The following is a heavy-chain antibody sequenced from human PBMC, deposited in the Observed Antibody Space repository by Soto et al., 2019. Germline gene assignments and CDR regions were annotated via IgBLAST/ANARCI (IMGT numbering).Heavy chain of an antibody. D-gene: IGHD2-15*01. CDR3: ARGNHRLLQVWYFDL. CDR2: IIPIFGTA. Sequence: QVQLVQSGAEVKKPGSSVTVSCKASGGTFSSYTISWVRQAPGQGLEWMGGIIPIFGTANYAQKFQGRVTITADESTSTDYMELSSLRSEDTAVYYCARGNHRLLQVWYFDLWGRGTLGTVSS. J-gene: IGHJ2*01. V-gene: IGHV1-69*12. CDR1: GGTFSSYT.